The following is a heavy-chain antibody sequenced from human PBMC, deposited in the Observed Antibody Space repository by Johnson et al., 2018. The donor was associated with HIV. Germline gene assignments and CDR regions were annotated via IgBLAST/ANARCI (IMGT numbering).Heavy chain of an antibody. Sequence: QVQLVESGGGVVQPGRSLRLSCAASGFSFSPYALHWVRQTPGKGLEWVAVISHDGSKKYYADSVAGRFTISRDNFKNTLYLQMSSLRAEDTALYYCAKDRWELFWGGGEASHDAFDIWGQGTMVTVSS. CDR1: GFSFSPYA. CDR2: ISHDGSKK. CDR3: AKDRWELFWGGGEASHDAFDI. J-gene: IGHJ3*02. V-gene: IGHV3-30*04. D-gene: IGHD1-26*01.